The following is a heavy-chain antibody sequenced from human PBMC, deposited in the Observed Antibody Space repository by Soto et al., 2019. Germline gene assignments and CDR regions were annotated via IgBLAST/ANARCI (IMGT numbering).Heavy chain of an antibody. Sequence: QVQLQESGPGLVKPSQTLSLTCTVSGGSISSGGYYWSWIRQHPGKGLEWIGYIYYSGSTYYNPSLKSRVTISVDTSKNQFSLKLSSVTAADTAVYYCARVKPSHCSGGSCYGYYFDYWGQGTLVTVSS. D-gene: IGHD2-15*01. V-gene: IGHV4-31*03. CDR1: GGSISSGGYY. CDR2: IYYSGST. CDR3: ARVKPSHCSGGSCYGYYFDY. J-gene: IGHJ4*02.